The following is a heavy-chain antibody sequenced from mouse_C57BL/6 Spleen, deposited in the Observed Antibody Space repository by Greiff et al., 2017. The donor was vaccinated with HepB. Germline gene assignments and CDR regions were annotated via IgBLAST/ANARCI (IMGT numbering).Heavy chain of an antibody. V-gene: IGHV1-76*01. D-gene: IGHD1-1*01. CDR1: GYTFTDYY. CDR3: ARLGPHYYGSSQYYFDY. J-gene: IGHJ2*01. Sequence: VQLQQSGAELVRPGASVKLSCKASGYTFTDYYINWVKQRPGQGLEWIARIYPGSGNTYYNAKFKGKATLTAEKSSSTAYMQLSSLTSEDSAVYFCARLGPHYYGSSQYYFDYWGQGTTLTVSS. CDR2: IYPGSGNT.